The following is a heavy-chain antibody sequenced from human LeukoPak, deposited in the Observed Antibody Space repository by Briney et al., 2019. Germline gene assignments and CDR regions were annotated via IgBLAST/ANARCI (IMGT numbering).Heavy chain of an antibody. J-gene: IGHJ3*02. D-gene: IGHD3-22*01. CDR2: IKEGGSET. Sequence: GESLRLSCAASGFTFNKYSMSWVRQVPGKGLEWVARIKEGGSETYHVDSVEGRFTISRDNAKSSLYLQMNSLRAEDTAVYYCARVGKLVVGNDITQSAFDIWGQGTMVTVSS. V-gene: IGHV3-7*03. CDR1: GFTFNKYS. CDR3: ARVGKLVVGNDITQSAFDI.